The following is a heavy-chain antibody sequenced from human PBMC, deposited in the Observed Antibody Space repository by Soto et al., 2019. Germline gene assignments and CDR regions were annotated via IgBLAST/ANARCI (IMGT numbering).Heavy chain of an antibody. J-gene: IGHJ3*01. Sequence: QVQLVESGGGVVQPGRSLRLSCAASGFTFSTYGMQWVRQAPGKGLEWVAFISCDGTNKYYADSVKGRFTISRDNSKKTLYLQMTSLRAEDTAVYYWAGAFDLWCHGTIVTVSS. CDR1: GFTFSTYG. CDR3: AGAFDL. CDR2: ISCDGTNK. V-gene: IGHV3-30*03.